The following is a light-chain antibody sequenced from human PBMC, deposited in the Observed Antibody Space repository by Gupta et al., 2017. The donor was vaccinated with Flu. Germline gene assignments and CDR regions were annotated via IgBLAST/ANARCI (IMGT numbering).Light chain of an antibody. CDR1: SGSIASNY. J-gene: IGLJ2*01. CDR2: EDN. V-gene: IGLV6-57*02. Sequence: TVTISCTSSSGSIASNYVHWYQQRPGSAPNIVIYEDNHRPSGVPDRFSGSIESSSTSAALTISGMKTEAEDDYYCQADDSSREVFGGGTKLTVL. CDR3: QADDSSREV.